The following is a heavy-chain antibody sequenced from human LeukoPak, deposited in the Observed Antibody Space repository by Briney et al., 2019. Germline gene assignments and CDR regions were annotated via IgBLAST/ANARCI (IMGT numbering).Heavy chain of an antibody. CDR1: GFTFSSYW. D-gene: IGHD5-24*01. Sequence: GGSLRLSCAASGFTFSSYWMHWVRQAPGKGLVWVSRIKSDGSSTNYADSVKGRFTISRDNSKNTLYLQMNSLRAEDTAVYYCAKGRGWLQFFDYWGQGTLVTVSS. CDR2: IKSDGSST. J-gene: IGHJ4*02. V-gene: IGHV3-74*01. CDR3: AKGRGWLQFFDY.